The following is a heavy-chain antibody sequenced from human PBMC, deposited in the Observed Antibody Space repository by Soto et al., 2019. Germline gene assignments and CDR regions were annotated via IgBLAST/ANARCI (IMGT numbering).Heavy chain of an antibody. Sequence: QVQLQESGPGLVKPSETLSLTCTVSGGSISSYYWSWIRQPPGKGLEWIGYIYYSGSTNYNPSLKSRVTISVDTSKNQFSLKLSSVTAADTAGYYCAIGYYDFWSGYYIDYWGQGTLVTVSS. V-gene: IGHV4-59*08. CDR2: IYYSGST. CDR3: AIGYYDFWSGYYIDY. J-gene: IGHJ4*02. D-gene: IGHD3-3*01. CDR1: GGSISSYY.